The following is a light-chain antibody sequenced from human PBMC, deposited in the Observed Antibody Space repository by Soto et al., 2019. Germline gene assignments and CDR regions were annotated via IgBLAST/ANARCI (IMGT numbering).Light chain of an antibody. J-gene: IGLJ3*02. CDR2: LNSDGSH. V-gene: IGLV4-69*01. CDR1: SGHSSYA. Sequence: QPVLTQSPSASASLGASVKLTCTLSSGHSSYAIAWHQQQPEKGPRYLMKLNSDGSHSKGDGIPDRFSGSSSGAERYLTISSLQSEDEADCDRQTGGTGMQGVFGGGTKLTVL. CDR3: QTGGTGMQGV.